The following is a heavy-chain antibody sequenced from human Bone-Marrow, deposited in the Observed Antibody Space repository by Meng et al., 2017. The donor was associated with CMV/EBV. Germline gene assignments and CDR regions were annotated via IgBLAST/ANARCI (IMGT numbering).Heavy chain of an antibody. CDR2: INSDGTNT. CDR3: AGVGGDGSNYVRVDD. Sequence: GGSLRLSCAASGFTFSTYWMHWVRQAPGKGLVWVSRINSDGTNTNYADSVKGRFTISRDNAKNTLYLQMNSLRVEDTAVYYCAGVGGDGSNYVRVDDWGQGTLVTVSS. V-gene: IGHV3-74*01. J-gene: IGHJ4*02. CDR1: GFTFSTYW. D-gene: IGHD3-10*01.